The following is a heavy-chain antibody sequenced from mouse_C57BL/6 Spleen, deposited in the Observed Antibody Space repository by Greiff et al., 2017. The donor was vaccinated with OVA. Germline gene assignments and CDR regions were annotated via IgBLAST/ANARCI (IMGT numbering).Heavy chain of an antibody. CDR1: GYAFSSSW. V-gene: IGHV1-82*01. Sequence: QVQLQQSGPELVKPGASVKISCKASGYAFSSSWMNWVKQRPGKGLEWIGRIYPGDGDTNYNGKFKGKATLTADKSSSTAYMQLSSLTSEDSAVYFCARDYYDSSYEYYAMDYWGQGTSVTVSS. CDR2: IYPGDGDT. J-gene: IGHJ4*01. CDR3: ARDYYDSSYEYYAMDY. D-gene: IGHD1-1*01.